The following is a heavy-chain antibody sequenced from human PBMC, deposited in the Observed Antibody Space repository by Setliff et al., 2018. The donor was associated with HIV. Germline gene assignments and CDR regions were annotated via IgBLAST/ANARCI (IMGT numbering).Heavy chain of an antibody. V-gene: IGHV4-4*09. CDR3: ARASYYYDSSGWVDY. D-gene: IGHD3-22*01. CDR1: GGSISSYY. Sequence: SETLSLTCTVSGGSISSYYWSWIRQPPGKGLEWLGHIYSSGSTNYNPSLKSRVTISVDTSKNQFSLKLNSVTALDTAVYYCARASYYYDSSGWVDYWGQGTLVTVSS. J-gene: IGHJ4*02. CDR2: IYSSGST.